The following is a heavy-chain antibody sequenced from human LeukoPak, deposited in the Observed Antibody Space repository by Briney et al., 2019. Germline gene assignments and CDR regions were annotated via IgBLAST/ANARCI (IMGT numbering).Heavy chain of an antibody. CDR2: IYTSGST. CDR3: ARDLFEENDYGSGSYNWFDP. CDR1: GGYISSYY. J-gene: IGHJ5*02. Sequence: SETLSLTCTVSGGYISSYYWSWIRQPAGKGLEWIGRIYTSGSTNYNPSLKSRVTMSVDTSKNQFSLKLSSVTAADTAVYYCARDLFEENDYGSGSYNWFDPWGQGTLVTVSS. D-gene: IGHD3-10*01. V-gene: IGHV4-4*07.